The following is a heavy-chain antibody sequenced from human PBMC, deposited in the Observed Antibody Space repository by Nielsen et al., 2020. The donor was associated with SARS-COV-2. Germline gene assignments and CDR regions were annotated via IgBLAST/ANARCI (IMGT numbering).Heavy chain of an antibody. CDR2: ISGSGAST. CDR3: AKAPYGSGRQIDY. CDR1: GFTFSSYA. V-gene: IGHV3-23*01. Sequence: GESLKIFCAASGFTFSSYAMSWVRQAPGKGLEWVSAISGSGASTYYADSVKGRFTISRDNSKNTLYLQMNSLRAEDTAVYYCAKAPYGSGRQIDYWGQGTLVTVSS. D-gene: IGHD3-10*01. J-gene: IGHJ4*02.